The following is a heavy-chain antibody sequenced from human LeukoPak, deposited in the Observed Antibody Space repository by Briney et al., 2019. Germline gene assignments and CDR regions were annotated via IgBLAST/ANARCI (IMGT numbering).Heavy chain of an antibody. CDR3: AKDPCSSTSCYAYNFYYYDMDV. J-gene: IGHJ6*02. CDR2: ISYDGSNK. D-gene: IGHD2-2*01. V-gene: IGHV3-30*18. CDR1: GFTFSTYG. Sequence: GGSLRLSCAASGFTFSTYGMHWVRQAPGKGLEGVAVISYDGSNKYYADSVKGRFTISRDNSKNTLYLQMNSLRAEDTALYYCAKDPCSSTSCYAYNFYYYDMDVWSQGTTVTVSS.